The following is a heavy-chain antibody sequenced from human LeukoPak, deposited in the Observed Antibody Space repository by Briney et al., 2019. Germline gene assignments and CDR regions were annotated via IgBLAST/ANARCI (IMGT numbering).Heavy chain of an antibody. CDR3: ARVGILTGPLDY. J-gene: IGHJ4*02. CDR2: ISSSSSYI. Sequence: GGSLRLSCAASGFTFSSYSKNWVRQAPGKGLEWVSSISSSSSYIYYADSVKGRFTISRDNAKNSLYLQMNSLRAEDTAVYYCARVGILTGPLDYWGQGTLVTVSS. D-gene: IGHD3-9*01. V-gene: IGHV3-21*01. CDR1: GFTFSSYS.